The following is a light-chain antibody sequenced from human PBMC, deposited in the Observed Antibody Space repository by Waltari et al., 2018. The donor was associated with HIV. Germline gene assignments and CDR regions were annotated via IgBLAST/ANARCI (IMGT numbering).Light chain of an antibody. J-gene: IGLJ3*02. CDR3: SSYISSATPE. V-gene: IGLV2-14*01. Sequence: QSALTQPASVSGSPGQSISISCTGTSSDIGNSYVSWYPHHPGKAPKVIIYEVSNRPSGVSNRFSGSKSGNTASLTISGLLPEDEAYYFCSSYISSATPEFGGGTRLTVL. CDR2: EVS. CDR1: SSDIGNSY.